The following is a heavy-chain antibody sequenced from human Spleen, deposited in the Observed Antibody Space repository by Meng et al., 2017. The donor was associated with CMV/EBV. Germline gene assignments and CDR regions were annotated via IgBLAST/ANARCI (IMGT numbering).Heavy chain of an antibody. D-gene: IGHD3-16*02. Sequence: SQTLSLTCAISGVSVSSDGAAWNRIRQSPSRGLEWLGRTYYRSKWYNDYAVSVKSRITINPDTSKNQFSLQLNSVTPEDTAVYYCARDIMITFGGVIVIPGGMDVWGQGTTVTVSS. CDR3: ARDIMITFGGVIVIPGGMDV. V-gene: IGHV6-1*01. CDR2: TYYRSKWYN. J-gene: IGHJ6*02. CDR1: GVSVSSDGAA.